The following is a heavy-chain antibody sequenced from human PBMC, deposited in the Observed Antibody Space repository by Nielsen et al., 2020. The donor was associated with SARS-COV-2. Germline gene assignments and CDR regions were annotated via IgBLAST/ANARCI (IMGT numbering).Heavy chain of an antibody. CDR2: IYHSGST. V-gene: IGHV4-38-2*02. Sequence: SETLSLTCTVSGYSISSGYYWGWIRPPPGKGLEWIGSIYHSGSTYYNPSLRSRVTISIDTSKNQFSLRLSSVTAADTAVYYCARTAAGFPHDWFFDLWGRGTLVTVSS. CDR3: ARTAAGFPHDWFFDL. J-gene: IGHJ2*01. D-gene: IGHD2-15*01. CDR1: GYSISSGYY.